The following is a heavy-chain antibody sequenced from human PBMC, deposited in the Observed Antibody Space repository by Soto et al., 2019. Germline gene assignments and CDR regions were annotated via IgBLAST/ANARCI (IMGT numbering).Heavy chain of an antibody. CDR2: IYYSGST. V-gene: IGHV4-59*01. Sequence: SETLSLTCTVSGGSISVYYWSWIRQPPGKGLEWIGYIYYSGSTNFNPSLKSQVSMSVDRSKNQFSLRLRSVTVADTAVYYCARDLSSGWFETGTGGMDVWGQGATVTVSS. J-gene: IGHJ6*02. D-gene: IGHD6-19*01. CDR3: ARDLSSGWFETGTGGMDV. CDR1: GGSISVYY.